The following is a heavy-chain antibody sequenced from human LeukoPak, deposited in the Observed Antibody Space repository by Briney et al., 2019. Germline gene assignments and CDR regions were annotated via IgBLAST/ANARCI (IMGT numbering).Heavy chain of an antibody. D-gene: IGHD3-10*01. J-gene: IGHJ5*02. Sequence: SETLSLTCTVSGGSIRNYYWSWIRQPAGKGLEWIGRIYTSGSTNYNPSLKSRVTMSVDTSKNQFSLKLSSVTAADTAVYYCAGGSGSSPLLNWFDPWGQGTLVTVSS. CDR3: AGGSGSSPLLNWFDP. CDR1: GGSIRNYY. V-gene: IGHV4-4*07. CDR2: IYTSGST.